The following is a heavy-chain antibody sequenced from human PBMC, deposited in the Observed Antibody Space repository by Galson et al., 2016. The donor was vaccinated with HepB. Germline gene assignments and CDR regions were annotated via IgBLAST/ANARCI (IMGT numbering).Heavy chain of an antibody. D-gene: IGHD2-15*01. V-gene: IGHV4-4*02. Sequence: SETLSLTCAVSGGSISTNNWWSWVRQPPGKGLEWIGEIFHTGSADYNPSLKRRVTISLDKSKNQFSLNLTSVTAADTAGYYGARYRGSCSGGSCYTRTFDPWGQGTLVTVSS. CDR1: GGSISTNNW. CDR2: IFHTGSA. J-gene: IGHJ5*02. CDR3: ARYRGSCSGGSCYTRTFDP.